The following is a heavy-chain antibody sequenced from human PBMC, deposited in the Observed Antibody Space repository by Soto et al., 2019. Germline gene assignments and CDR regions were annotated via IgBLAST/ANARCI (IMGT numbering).Heavy chain of an antibody. V-gene: IGHV1-69*06. CDR1: RGTFSRYA. CDR3: ARKTYCGGDGYSGWFQH. Sequence: SVKVSCKASRGTFSRYAIRWLRQAPGQGREWMGGIIPIFGTENNAQKFQGRVTINADKSTSTAYMELTSLRSEDTAGYYCARKTYCGGDGYSGWFQHWGQGRLVTVSS. CDR2: IIPIFGTE. J-gene: IGHJ1*01. D-gene: IGHD2-21*02.